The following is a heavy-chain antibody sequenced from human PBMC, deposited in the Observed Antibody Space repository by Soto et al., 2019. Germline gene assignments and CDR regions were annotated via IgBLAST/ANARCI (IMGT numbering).Heavy chain of an antibody. CDR3: ARSETAGHRGFDI. V-gene: IGHV1-69*06. CDR1: GGTFSSSA. J-gene: IGHJ3*02. CDR2: IIPTFGTA. Sequence: QVQLVQSGAEMREPGSSVKVSCKASGGTFSSSAINWLRQAPGQGPEWMGGIIPTFGTATYIEKFRGRVTITADTATSTAYMEVSSLTSEETAMYFCARSETAGHRGFDIWGQGTVVTVSS. D-gene: IGHD6-19*01.